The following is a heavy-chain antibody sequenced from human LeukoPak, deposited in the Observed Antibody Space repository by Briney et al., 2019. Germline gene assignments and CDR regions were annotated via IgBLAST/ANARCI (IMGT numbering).Heavy chain of an antibody. J-gene: IGHJ4*02. CDR3: ARDSGSPDGVIDY. CDR1: GFTFSSYS. Sequence: GGSLRHSCAASGFTFSSYSMNWVRQAPGKGLEWVSSISSSSYIYYADSVKGRFTISRDNAKNSLYLQMNSLRAEDTAVYYCARDSGSPDGVIDYWGQGTLVTVSS. D-gene: IGHD1-26*01. V-gene: IGHV3-21*01. CDR2: ISSSSYI.